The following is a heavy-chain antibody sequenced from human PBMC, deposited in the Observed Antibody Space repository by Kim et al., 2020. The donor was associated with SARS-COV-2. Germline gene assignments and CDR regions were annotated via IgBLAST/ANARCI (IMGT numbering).Heavy chain of an antibody. J-gene: IGHJ6*02. CDR1: GYTFTSYY. D-gene: IGHD4-17*01. CDR3: AREGSTVTKNPYYYGMDV. V-gene: IGHV1-46*01. Sequence: ASVKVSCKASGYTFTSYYMHWVRQAPGQGLEWMGIINPSGGSTSYARKFQGRVTMTRDTSTSTVYMELSSLRSEDTAVYYCAREGSTVTKNPYYYGMDVWGQGTTVTVSS. CDR2: INPSGGST.